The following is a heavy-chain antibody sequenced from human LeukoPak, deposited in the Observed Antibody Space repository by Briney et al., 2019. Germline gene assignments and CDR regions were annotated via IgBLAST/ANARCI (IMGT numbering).Heavy chain of an antibody. Sequence: SGTLSLTCAVSGVSISSNLWWTWVRQPPGKGLEWIAEIHHSGSINYNPSLKSRVTISVDKAKNQFSLNLNSVTAADTAVYYCARGVPEMYYFDYWGQGTLVTVSS. V-gene: IGHV4-4*02. CDR2: IHHSGSI. CDR1: GVSISSNLW. J-gene: IGHJ4*02. CDR3: ARGVPEMYYFDY.